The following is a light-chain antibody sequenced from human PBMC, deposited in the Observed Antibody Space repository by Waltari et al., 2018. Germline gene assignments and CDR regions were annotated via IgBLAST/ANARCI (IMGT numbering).Light chain of an antibody. CDR2: GGS. V-gene: IGKV2-40*01. CDR3: GQSIAFPRT. J-gene: IGKJ1*01. CDR1: QSLLHTNGNTY. Sequence: DIVMTQTPISLPITPVEHASNSSRFSQSLLHTNGNTYLHWYLQKPGQSPQLLIYGGSNRASGVPDRFSGSGSGTDFTLKISKVEAEDVGVYYCGQSIAFPRTFGQGTKVEIK.